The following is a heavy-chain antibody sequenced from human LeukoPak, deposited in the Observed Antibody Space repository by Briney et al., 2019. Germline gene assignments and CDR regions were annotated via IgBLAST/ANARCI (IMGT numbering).Heavy chain of an antibody. J-gene: IGHJ5*02. CDR3: AREGLNMVRGVIPKEAWGWLDP. CDR1: GGSISSGSYY. D-gene: IGHD3-10*01. V-gene: IGHV4-61*02. CDR2: IYSSGST. Sequence: PSETLSLTCTVSGGSISSGSYYWNCIRQPAGKGLEWIGRIYSSGSTNYNPSLKSRVTISVDTSKNQFSLKLNSVTAADTAVYYCAREGLNMVRGVIPKEAWGWLDPWGQGTLVTVSS.